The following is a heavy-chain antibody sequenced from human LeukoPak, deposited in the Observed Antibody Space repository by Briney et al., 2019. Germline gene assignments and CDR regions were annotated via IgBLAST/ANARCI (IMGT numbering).Heavy chain of an antibody. V-gene: IGHV4-39*07. CDR3: ARQRGYCSSTSCYGSRAWDY. Sequence: TSETLSPTCTVSGGSISSSSYYWGWIRQPPGKGLEWIGSIYYSGSTYYNPSLKSRVTISVDTSKNQFSLKLSSVTAADTAVYYCARQRGYCSSTSCYGSRAWDYWGQGTLVTVSS. D-gene: IGHD2-2*01. CDR2: IYYSGST. J-gene: IGHJ4*02. CDR1: GGSISSSSYY.